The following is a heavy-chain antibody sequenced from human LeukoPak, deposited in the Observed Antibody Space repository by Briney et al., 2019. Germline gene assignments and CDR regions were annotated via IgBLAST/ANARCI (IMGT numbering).Heavy chain of an antibody. CDR3: ARGGVTIFGVTNHDYYYYYMDV. Sequence: SVKVSCKASGGTFTSYAISWVRQAPGQGLELMGGIIPIFGTANYAQKFQGRVTITTDESTSTAYMELSSLRSEDTAVYYCARGGVTIFGVTNHDYYYYYMDVWGQGTPVTVSS. V-gene: IGHV1-69*05. D-gene: IGHD3-3*01. CDR2: IIPIFGTA. CDR1: GGTFTSYA. J-gene: IGHJ6*03.